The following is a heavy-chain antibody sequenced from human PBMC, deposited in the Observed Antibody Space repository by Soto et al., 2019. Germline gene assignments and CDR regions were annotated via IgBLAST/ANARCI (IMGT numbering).Heavy chain of an antibody. Sequence: PGGSLRLSCAASGFTFSSNAMSWVRQTPGKGLEWVSAITSSGGSTYYADSVKGRFTISRDNSKNTLFLQMKSLRAEDTALYYCARVPYFYDSSGYYFDYWGQGTLVTVSS. CDR1: GFTFSSNA. D-gene: IGHD3-22*01. CDR3: ARVPYFYDSSGYYFDY. CDR2: ITSSGGST. J-gene: IGHJ4*02. V-gene: IGHV3-23*01.